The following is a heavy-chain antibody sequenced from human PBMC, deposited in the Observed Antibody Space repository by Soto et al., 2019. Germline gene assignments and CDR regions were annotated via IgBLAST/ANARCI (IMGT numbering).Heavy chain of an antibody. CDR1: VYSFTSYW. CDR2: IDPSDSYT. D-gene: IGHD2-8*01. CDR3: ARPNGQNASDI. Sequence: GDSLKISCKGSVYSFTSYWISWVRQMPGKGLEWMGRIDPSDSYTNYSPSFQGHVTISADKSISTAYLQWSSLKASDTAMYYCARPNGQNASDIWGKGTMVTVSS. J-gene: IGHJ3*02. V-gene: IGHV5-10-1*01.